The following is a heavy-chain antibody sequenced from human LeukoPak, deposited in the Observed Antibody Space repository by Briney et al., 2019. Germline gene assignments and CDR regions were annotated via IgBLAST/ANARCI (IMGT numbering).Heavy chain of an antibody. J-gene: IGHJ4*02. D-gene: IGHD3-22*01. CDR1: GFTFSSYS. Sequence: GGSLRLSCAASGFTFSSYSMNWVRQAPGKGLEWVSSISSSSSYIYYADSVKGRFTISRDNAKNSLYLQMNSLRAEDAAVYYCARDRGFWERNSRSVDYYDSSGFTYYFDYWGQGTLVTVSS. V-gene: IGHV3-21*01. CDR2: ISSSSSYI. CDR3: ARDRGFWERNSRSVDYYDSSGFTYYFDY.